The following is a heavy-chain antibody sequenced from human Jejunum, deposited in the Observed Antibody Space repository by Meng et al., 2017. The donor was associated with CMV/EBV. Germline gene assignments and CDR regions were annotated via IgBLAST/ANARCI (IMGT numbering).Heavy chain of an antibody. D-gene: IGHD6-13*01. J-gene: IGHJ5*02. CDR1: SLTTSGVG. CDR2: VYWDDDK. V-gene: IGHV2-5*02. Sequence: SLTTSGVGVGWIRQPPGKALEWLALVYWDDDKRYNPSLKTRLTITRDTSKNQVVLIMTNMDPVDTGTYYCVRSGGSTWYEENNWFDPWGQGTLVTVSS. CDR3: VRSGGSTWYEENNWFDP.